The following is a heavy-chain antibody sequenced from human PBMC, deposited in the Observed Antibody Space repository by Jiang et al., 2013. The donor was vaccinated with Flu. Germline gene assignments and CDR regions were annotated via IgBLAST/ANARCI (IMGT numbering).Heavy chain of an antibody. CDR1: GVSIRAYY. Sequence: SGPGLVKPSETLSLTCSVSGVSIRAYYWSWLRLSPGRRLEWIGYGYHSGDIRYNDSFKRRAAISVSTSRKEVSLKLSSVTAADTAVYYCASNAGYFRSLFDYWGQGVPVSVSA. J-gene: IGHJ4*02. D-gene: IGHD3-9*01. CDR3: ASNAGYFRSLFDY. V-gene: IGHV4-59*01. CDR2: GYHSGDI.